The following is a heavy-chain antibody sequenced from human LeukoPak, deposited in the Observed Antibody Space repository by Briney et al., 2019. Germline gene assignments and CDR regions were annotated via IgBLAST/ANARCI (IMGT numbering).Heavy chain of an antibody. J-gene: IGHJ6*02. Sequence: PMASVKVSCKASGCTFTSYDINWVRQATGQGLEWMGWMNPNSGNTGYAQKFQGRVTITRNTSISTAYMELSSLRSEDTAVYYCARSSGWYLYYYYGMDVWGQGTTVTVSS. CDR3: ARSSGWYLYYYYGMDV. V-gene: IGHV1-8*01. CDR2: MNPNSGNT. CDR1: GCTFTSYD. D-gene: IGHD6-19*01.